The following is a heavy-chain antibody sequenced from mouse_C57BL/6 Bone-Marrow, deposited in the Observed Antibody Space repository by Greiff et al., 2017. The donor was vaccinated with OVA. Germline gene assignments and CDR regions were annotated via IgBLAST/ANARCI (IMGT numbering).Heavy chain of an antibody. D-gene: IGHD3-2*02. CDR3: AYVLRLRMDY. CDR1: GFNIKDDY. J-gene: IGHJ4*01. V-gene: IGHV14-4*01. CDR2: LDPENGDT. Sequence: VQLQQSGAELVRPGASVKLSCTASGFNIKDDYMHWVKQRPEQGLEWIGWLDPENGDTEYASKFQGKATITADTSSNTAYLQLSSLTSEDTAVYYCAYVLRLRMDYWGQGTSVTVSS.